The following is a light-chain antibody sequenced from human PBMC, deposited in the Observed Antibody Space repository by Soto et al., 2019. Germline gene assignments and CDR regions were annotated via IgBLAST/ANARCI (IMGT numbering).Light chain of an antibody. Sequence: EIVLTQSPGTLSLSPGERATLSCRASQSVSTSYLGWYQQKPGQAPRLLIYDASLRATGIPDRFSGSGSGTDFTLTISRLEPEDFAVYYCQHYGSSRTFGQGTKVDIK. CDR2: DAS. CDR1: QSVSTSY. J-gene: IGKJ1*01. V-gene: IGKV3-20*01. CDR3: QHYGSSRT.